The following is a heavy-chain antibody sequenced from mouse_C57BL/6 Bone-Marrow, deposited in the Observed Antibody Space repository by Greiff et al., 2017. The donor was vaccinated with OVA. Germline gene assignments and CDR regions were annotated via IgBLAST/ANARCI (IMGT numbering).Heavy chain of an antibody. CDR2: INPGSGGT. Sequence: VQLQQPGAELVRPGTSVKVSCKASGYAFTNYLIEWVKQRPGQGLEWIGVINPGSGGTNYNEKFKGKATLTADKSSSTAYMQLSSLTSEDSAVYFWASGLDGYWYFDVWGTGTTVTVSS. D-gene: IGHD2-3*01. V-gene: IGHV1-54*01. CDR3: ASGLDGYWYFDV. CDR1: GYAFTNYL. J-gene: IGHJ1*03.